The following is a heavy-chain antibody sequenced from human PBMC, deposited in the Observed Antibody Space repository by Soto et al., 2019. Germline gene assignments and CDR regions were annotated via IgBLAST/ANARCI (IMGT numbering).Heavy chain of an antibody. CDR1: GFNFNTYV. J-gene: IGHJ5*02. CDR2: ISGSGDTA. V-gene: IGHV3-23*01. Sequence: EVQLLESGGGLVQPGGSLRLSCAASGFNFNTYVMSWVRQAPGKGLEWVSGISGSGDTAYYADSVKGRFTITRDNSKNTLYLQMSSLRAEDTAIYYFAKDRSTVTTWYNWFDPRGQGTLVTVSS. CDR3: AKDRSTVTTWYNWFDP. D-gene: IGHD4-17*01.